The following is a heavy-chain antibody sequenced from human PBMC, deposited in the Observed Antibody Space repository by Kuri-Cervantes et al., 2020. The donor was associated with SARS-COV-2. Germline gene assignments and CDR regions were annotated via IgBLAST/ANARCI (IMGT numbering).Heavy chain of an antibody. CDR3: ARDPSKWELLGWGWFDP. J-gene: IGHJ5*02. V-gene: IGHV3-30*19. CDR1: GFTFSSYG. D-gene: IGHD1-26*01. Sequence: GESLKISCAASGFTFSSYGMHWVRQAPGKGLEWVAVIWYDGSNKYYADSVKGRFTISRDNSKNTLYLQMNSLRAEDTAVYYCARDPSKWELLGWGWFDPWGQGTLVTVSS. CDR2: IWYDGSNK.